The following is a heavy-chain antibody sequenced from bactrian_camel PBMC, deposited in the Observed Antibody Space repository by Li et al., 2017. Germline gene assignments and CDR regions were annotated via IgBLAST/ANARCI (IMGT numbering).Heavy chain of an antibody. CDR1: GYTYSNYC. CDR2: IVRNGTS. J-gene: IGHJ4*01. D-gene: IGHD6*01. V-gene: IGHV3S55*01. CDR3: ASRYGGSWCLHLKEYTD. Sequence: VQLVESGGGSVQAGGSLRLSCTASGYTYSNYCMDWYRQAAGEEREWVASIVRNGTSTYADSVKGRFTVSRDNTNNTLYLQMDDLKPEDTAMYYCASRYGGSWCLHLKEYTDWGQGTQVTVS.